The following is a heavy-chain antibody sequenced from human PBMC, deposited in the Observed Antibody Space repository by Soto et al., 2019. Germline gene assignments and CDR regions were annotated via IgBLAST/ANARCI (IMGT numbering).Heavy chain of an antibody. V-gene: IGHV4-34*01. D-gene: IGHD2-21*01. J-gene: IGHJ6*03. Sequence: PSENLSLTCAVYDGSFSDYYWTWIRQSPGKGLEWIGEINHSGSTSYKSSLKSRVTISIDTSKNQFSLKLTSVTASDTAVYYCARGKFGFSYYYYYYLDVRGKGTTVT. CDR2: INHSGST. CDR1: DGSFSDYY. CDR3: ARGKFGFSYYYYYYLDV.